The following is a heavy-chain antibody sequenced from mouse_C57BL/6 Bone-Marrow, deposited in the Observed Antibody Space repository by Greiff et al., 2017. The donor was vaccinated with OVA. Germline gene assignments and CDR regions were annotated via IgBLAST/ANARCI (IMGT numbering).Heavy chain of an antibody. V-gene: IGHV1-9*01. CDR1: GYTFTGYW. CDR2: IVPGSGST. J-gene: IGHJ3*01. Sequence: QVQLQQSGAELMKPGASVKLSCKATGYTFTGYWIEWVKQRPGQGLEWIGEIVPGSGSTKYNEKFKGKATFTADTSSNTAYMQLSSLTTEDSAIYYFSSLLWPWFAYWGQGTLVTVSA. CDR3: SSLLWPWFAY. D-gene: IGHD1-1*01.